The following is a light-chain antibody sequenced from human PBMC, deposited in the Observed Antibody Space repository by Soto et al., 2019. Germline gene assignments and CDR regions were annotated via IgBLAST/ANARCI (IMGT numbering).Light chain of an antibody. Sequence: DIQMTQSPSTLSGSVGDRVTITCRASQTISSWLAWYQQKPGKAPKLLIYKASTLKSGVPSRFSGSGSGTEFNLTISSLQPDDFATYYCRNYNSYSEAFGQGTKVDIK. CDR3: RNYNSYSEA. CDR2: KAS. CDR1: QTISSW. J-gene: IGKJ1*01. V-gene: IGKV1-5*03.